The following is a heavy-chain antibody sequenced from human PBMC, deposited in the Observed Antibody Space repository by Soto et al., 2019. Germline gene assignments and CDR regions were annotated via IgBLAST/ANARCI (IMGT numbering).Heavy chain of an antibody. Sequence: QLQLQESGSGLVKPSQTLSLTCAVSGGSISSGGYSWSWIRQPPGKGLEWIGYIYHSGSTYYNPSPXNXXTISVDSFKNQFSLKLSSVTAADTAVYYCARVPSPWGQGTLVTVSS. CDR2: IYHSGST. J-gene: IGHJ5*02. V-gene: IGHV4-30-2*01. CDR1: GGSISSGGYS. CDR3: ARVPSP.